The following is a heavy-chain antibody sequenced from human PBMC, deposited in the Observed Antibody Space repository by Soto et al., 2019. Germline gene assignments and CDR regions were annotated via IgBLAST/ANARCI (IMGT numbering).Heavy chain of an antibody. V-gene: IGHV1-3*01. J-gene: IGHJ4*02. CDR3: ARDVGATGD. CDR2: INAGNGNT. Sequence: QVQLVQSGAEVKKPGASVKVSFNASGYTLTRYAMHWVRQAPGQRLEWMGWINAGNGNTKYSQKFQGRVTITRDTSASTAYMELSSLRSEDTAVYYCARDVGATGDWGQGTLVTVSS. CDR1: GYTLTRYA. D-gene: IGHD1-26*01.